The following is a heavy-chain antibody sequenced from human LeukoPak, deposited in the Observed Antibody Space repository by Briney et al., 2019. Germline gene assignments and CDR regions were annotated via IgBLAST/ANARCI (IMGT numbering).Heavy chain of an antibody. CDR1: GGSNTNNNW. CDR3: AKSNGYGLIDI. Sequence: PSETLSLTCAVSGGSNTNNNWWSWVRQPPGKALEWIGNIFYSGSTYYSPSLKSRVTISLDTSRNQFSLKLNSVTAADTAVYYCAKSNGYGLIDIWGQGTMVTVSS. V-gene: IGHV4-4*02. D-gene: IGHD3-22*01. CDR2: IFYSGST. J-gene: IGHJ3*02.